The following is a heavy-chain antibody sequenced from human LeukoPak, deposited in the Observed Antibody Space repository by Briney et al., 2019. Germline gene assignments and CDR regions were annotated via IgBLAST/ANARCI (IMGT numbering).Heavy chain of an antibody. CDR2: IYNSGST. CDR1: GRSNKRCY. V-gene: IGHV4-4*07. Sequence: PSDTLSLMCTVSGRSNKRCYQLWTTQPAAKGLEGIGHIYNSGSTNYNPYLTGQVTISVGPSKNQFSQKLSPVTTAGTAVLYFSRTMGLMVYAGMLDGFDPWGQGTLVTVSS. J-gene: IGHJ5*02. CDR3: SRTMGLMVYAGMLDGFDP. D-gene: IGHD2-8*01.